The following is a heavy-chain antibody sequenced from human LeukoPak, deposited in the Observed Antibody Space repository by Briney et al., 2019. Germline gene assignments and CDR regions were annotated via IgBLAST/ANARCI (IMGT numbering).Heavy chain of an antibody. CDR3: AKDIGYCSSTSCFYGMDV. V-gene: IGHV3-30*18. CDR2: ISYDGSNK. D-gene: IGHD2-2*01. J-gene: IGHJ6*02. Sequence: GGSLRLSCAASGFTFSSYGMHWVRQAPGKGLEWVAVISYDGSNKYYADSEKGRFTISRDNSKNTLYLQMNSLRAEDTAVYYCAKDIGYCSSTSCFYGMDVWGQGTTVTVSS. CDR1: GFTFSSYG.